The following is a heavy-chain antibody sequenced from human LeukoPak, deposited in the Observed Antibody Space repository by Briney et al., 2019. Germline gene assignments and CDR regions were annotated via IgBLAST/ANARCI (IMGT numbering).Heavy chain of an antibody. CDR1: GYTFTSYG. CDR2: ISAYNGNT. V-gene: IGHV1-18*01. J-gene: IGHJ5*02. CDR3: TFGPPLDGAWFDP. D-gene: IGHD3/OR15-3a*01. Sequence: ASVKVSCKASGYTFTSYGISWVRRAPGQGLEWMGWISAYNGNTNYAQKLQGRVTMTTDTSTSTAYMELRSLRSDDTAVYYCTFGPPLDGAWFDPWGQGTLVTVSS.